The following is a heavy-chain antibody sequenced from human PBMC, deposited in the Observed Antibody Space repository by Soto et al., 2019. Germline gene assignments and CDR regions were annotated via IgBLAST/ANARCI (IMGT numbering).Heavy chain of an antibody. D-gene: IGHD3-22*01. CDR2: IYYSGST. Sequence: QVQLQESGPGLVKPSETLSLTCTVSGGSVSSGSYYWSWIRQPPGKGLEWIGYIYYSGSTNYNPSLKSRVTISEDTAKNHYSQQLSSVTAADTGVYYCARLLPYHSSGYVGFDHWGQGTLVTVSS. V-gene: IGHV4-61*01. CDR1: GGSVSSGSYY. J-gene: IGHJ4*02. CDR3: ARLLPYHSSGYVGFDH.